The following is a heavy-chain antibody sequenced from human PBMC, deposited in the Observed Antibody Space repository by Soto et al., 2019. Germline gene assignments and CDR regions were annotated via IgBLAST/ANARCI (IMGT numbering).Heavy chain of an antibody. V-gene: IGHV1-69*06. J-gene: IGHJ6*02. D-gene: IGHD3-3*01. CDR2: IIPIFGTA. CDR3: ASPTREWLPPARDYYYGMDV. CDR1: GGTFSSYA. Sequence: QVQLVQSGPEVRNPGSSVRVSCKASGGTFSSYAISWVRQAPGQGLEWMGGIIPIFGTANYAQKFQGRVTITADKSTSTAYMELSSLRSEDTAVYYCASPTREWLPPARDYYYGMDVWGQGTTVTVSS.